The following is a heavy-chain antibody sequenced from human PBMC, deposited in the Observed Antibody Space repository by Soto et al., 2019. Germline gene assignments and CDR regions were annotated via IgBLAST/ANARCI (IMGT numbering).Heavy chain of an antibody. Sequence: ASVKVSCKASGYTFTSYYMHWVRQAPGQGLEWMGIINPSGGSTSYAQKFQGRVTMTRDTSTSTVYMELSSLRSEDTAVYYCARGFWGQLPREGTPNDAFDIWGQGTMVTVSS. D-gene: IGHD3-16*01. CDR2: INPSGGST. V-gene: IGHV1-46*01. CDR3: ARGFWGQLPREGTPNDAFDI. CDR1: GYTFTSYY. J-gene: IGHJ3*02.